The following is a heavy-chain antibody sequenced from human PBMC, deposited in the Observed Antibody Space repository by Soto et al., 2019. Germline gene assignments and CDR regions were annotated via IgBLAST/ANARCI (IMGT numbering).Heavy chain of an antibody. D-gene: IGHD3-10*01. CDR3: AWYYGSGTEPYYYYGMDV. V-gene: IGHV1-18*01. J-gene: IGHJ6*02. CDR1: GYTFTSYG. Sequence: QVQLVQSGAEVKKPGASVKVSCKASGYTFTSYGISWVRQAPGQGLEWMGWISAYNGNTNYAQKLQGRVTMTTDTSTRTAYMERRSLRSDDTAVYYCAWYYGSGTEPYYYYGMDVWGQGTTVTVSS. CDR2: ISAYNGNT.